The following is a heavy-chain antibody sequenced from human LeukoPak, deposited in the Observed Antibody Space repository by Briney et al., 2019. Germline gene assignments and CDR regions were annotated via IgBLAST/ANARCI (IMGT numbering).Heavy chain of an antibody. D-gene: IGHD3-3*01. CDR1: GFTVSSNY. V-gene: IGHV3-53*01. Sequence: GGSLRLSCAASGFTVSSNYMSWVRQAPGKGLEWVSVIYSGGSTYYADSVKGRFTISRDNSKNTLYLQMNSLRAEDTAVYYCARGWKVGPYYDFWSGYYPYYFDYWGQGTLVTVSS. J-gene: IGHJ4*02. CDR2: IYSGGST. CDR3: ARGWKVGPYYDFWSGYYPYYFDY.